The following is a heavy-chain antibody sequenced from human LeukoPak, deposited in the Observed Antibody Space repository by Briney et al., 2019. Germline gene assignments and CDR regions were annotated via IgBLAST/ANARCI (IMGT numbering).Heavy chain of an antibody. CDR3: AKDRWLQQYYFDY. V-gene: IGHV3-23*01. Sequence: GGSLRLSCAASGFSFDIYAMCWVRQAPGKGLEWVSGISGSGGSTYYADSVKGRFTISRDKSKNTLYLQMNSLRAEDTAVYYCAKDRWLQQYYFDYWGQGTLVTVSS. D-gene: IGHD5-24*01. J-gene: IGHJ4*02. CDR2: ISGSGGST. CDR1: GFSFDIYA.